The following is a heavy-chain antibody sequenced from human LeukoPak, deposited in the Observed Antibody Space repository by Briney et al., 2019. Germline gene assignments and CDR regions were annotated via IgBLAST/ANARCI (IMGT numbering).Heavy chain of an antibody. J-gene: IGHJ2*01. D-gene: IGHD3-10*01. CDR2: IYYSGST. V-gene: IGHV4-39*07. CDR3: ARDRRSYYGSGSYYENWYFDL. Sequence: SETLSLTCTVSGGSISSSSYYWGWIRQPPGKGLEWIGSIYYSGSTYYSPSLKSRVTISVDRSKPDFSLKLSSVTAADTAVYYCARDRRSYYGSGSYYENWYFDLWGRGTLVTVSS. CDR1: GGSISSSSYY.